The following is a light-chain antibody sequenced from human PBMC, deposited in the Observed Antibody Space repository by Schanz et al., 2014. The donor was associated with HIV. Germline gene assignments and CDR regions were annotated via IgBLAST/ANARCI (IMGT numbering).Light chain of an antibody. J-gene: IGLJ2*01. CDR1: SSNIGAGYD. Sequence: QSVLTQPPSVSGAPGQRVTISCTGSSSNIGAGYDVHWYQQLPGTAPKLLIYGNSNRPSGVPDRFSGSKSGTSASLAITGLQGDDEADYYCSSFAGNNKLLFGGGTKLTVL. CDR2: GNS. CDR3: SSFAGNNKLL. V-gene: IGLV1-40*01.